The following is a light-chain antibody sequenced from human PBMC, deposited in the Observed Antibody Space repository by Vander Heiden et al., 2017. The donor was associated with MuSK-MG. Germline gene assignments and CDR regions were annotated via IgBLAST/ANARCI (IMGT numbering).Light chain of an antibody. V-gene: IGLV2-14*03. CDR1: STDVGDYNY. Sequence: QSALTQPASVSGSPGQSITISCTVISTDVGDYNYVSWSQQRPGNAPTLIIYGVTNRPSGVSDRFSASTSGDTASLTISGLQAEDEADYYCTSYTILNTWVFGGGTRLTVL. J-gene: IGLJ3*02. CDR2: GVT. CDR3: TSYTILNTWV.